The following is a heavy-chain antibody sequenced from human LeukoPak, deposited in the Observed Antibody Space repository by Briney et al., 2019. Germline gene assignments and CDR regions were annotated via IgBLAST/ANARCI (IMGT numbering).Heavy chain of an antibody. D-gene: IGHD3-10*01. CDR1: GFTFSSYS. V-gene: IGHV3-21*04. CDR3: AKDWFGELLPIDY. CDR2: ISSSSSYI. J-gene: IGHJ4*02. Sequence: GGSLRLSCAASGFTFSSYSMNWVRQAPGKGLEWVSSISSSSSYIYYADSVKGRFTISRDNAKNSLYLQMNSLRAEDTAVYYCAKDWFGELLPIDYWGQGTLVTVSS.